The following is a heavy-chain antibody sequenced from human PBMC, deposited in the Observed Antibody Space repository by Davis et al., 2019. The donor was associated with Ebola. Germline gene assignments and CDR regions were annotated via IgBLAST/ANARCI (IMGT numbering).Heavy chain of an antibody. CDR2: INWNGGST. CDR3: TREKYSSSWRSFDY. CDR1: GFTFDDYG. Sequence: GESLKISCAASGFTFDDYGMSWVRQAPGKGLEWVSGINWNGGSTGYADSVKGRFTISRDNAKNSLYLQMNSLRAEDTALYYCTREKYSSSWRSFDYWGQGILVTVSS. D-gene: IGHD6-13*01. J-gene: IGHJ4*02. V-gene: IGHV3-20*04.